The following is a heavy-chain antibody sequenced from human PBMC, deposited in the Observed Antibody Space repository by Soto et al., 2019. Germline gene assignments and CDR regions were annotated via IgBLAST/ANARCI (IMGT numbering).Heavy chain of an antibody. V-gene: IGHV4-31*02. J-gene: IGHJ5*02. CDR1: GFSIDSGGYY. D-gene: IGHD1-26*01. CDR3: AREGVGSYWFDP. Sequence: PWETLCLTCTISGFSIDSGGYYWGWMGQHPPEGLEWIGYINNNGASYYDPSLTGRVSISADRSKTQFSLNVYSVNAADTGVYYCAREGVGSYWFDPWGTGVLVTVSS. CDR2: INNNGAS.